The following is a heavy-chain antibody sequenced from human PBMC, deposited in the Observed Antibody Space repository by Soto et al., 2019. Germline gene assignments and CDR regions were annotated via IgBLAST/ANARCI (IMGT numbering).Heavy chain of an antibody. CDR1: GGSFSGYY. J-gene: IGHJ4*02. CDR2: INHSGST. D-gene: IGHD2-8*02. Sequence: HVQLQQWGAGLLKPSETLSLTCAVYGGSFSGYYWTWIRQPPGTGLEWIGEINHSGSTNYNPSLKSRVTISVDTSKNPFSLKLTSVTAADTAVYYCARDKITGLFDYWGQGTLVTVSS. V-gene: IGHV4-34*01. CDR3: ARDKITGLFDY.